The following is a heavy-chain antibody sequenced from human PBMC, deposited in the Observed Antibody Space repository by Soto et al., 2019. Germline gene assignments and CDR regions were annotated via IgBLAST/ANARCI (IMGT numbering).Heavy chain of an antibody. J-gene: IGHJ6*02. CDR2: IYYSGST. CDR3: ARAPLISIFFAYGMDV. CDR1: GGSLSSGDYY. D-gene: IGHD3-3*02. V-gene: IGHV4-31*03. Sequence: ASETLSLPCTVSGGSLSSGDYYLIWIRQHPGKGLEWIGYIYYSGSTYYNPSLKSRVTISVDTSRNQFSLKLSSVTAADTAVYYCARAPLISIFFAYGMDVWGQGTTVTVSS.